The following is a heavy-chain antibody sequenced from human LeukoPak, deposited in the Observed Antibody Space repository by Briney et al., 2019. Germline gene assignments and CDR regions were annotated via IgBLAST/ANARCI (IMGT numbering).Heavy chain of an antibody. V-gene: IGHV4-59*01. Sequence: SETLSLTCPVSGGSISSYYWSWIRQPPGKGLEWIGYIYCSGGITNYNPSLKSRVTISVDTSKNQFSLKLSSVTAADTAVYYCVREVAARAFDIWGQGTMVTVSS. CDR2: IYCSGGIT. CDR3: VREVAARAFDI. D-gene: IGHD6-6*01. J-gene: IGHJ3*02. CDR1: GGSISSYY.